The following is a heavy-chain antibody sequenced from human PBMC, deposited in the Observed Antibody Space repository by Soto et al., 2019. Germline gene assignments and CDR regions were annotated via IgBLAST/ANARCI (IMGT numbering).Heavy chain of an antibody. J-gene: IGHJ4*02. V-gene: IGHV4-39*01. D-gene: IGHD3-10*01. CDR1: GGSISSSSYY. CDR3: VRYGSGLHSFDY. CDR2: IYYSESA. Sequence: SETLSLTCTVSGGSISSSSYYWSWIRQPPGKGLEWIGSIYYSESAYYNPSLKSRVAISVDTSKNQFSLKLSSVTAADTAVYHCVRYGSGLHSFDYWGQGTLVTVSS.